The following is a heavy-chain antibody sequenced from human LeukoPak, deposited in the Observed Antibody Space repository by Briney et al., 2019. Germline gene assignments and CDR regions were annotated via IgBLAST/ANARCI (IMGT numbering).Heavy chain of an antibody. CDR3: AGGPLRGYSHDNWFDP. D-gene: IGHD5-18*01. Sequence: GASVKVSCKASGYTFTSYDINWVRQATGQGLEWMGWMNPNSGNTGYAQKFQGRVTMTRNTSISTAYMELSSLRSEDTAVYYCAGGPLRGYSHDNWFDPWGQGTLVTVSS. J-gene: IGHJ5*02. CDR2: MNPNSGNT. V-gene: IGHV1-8*02. CDR1: GYTFTSYD.